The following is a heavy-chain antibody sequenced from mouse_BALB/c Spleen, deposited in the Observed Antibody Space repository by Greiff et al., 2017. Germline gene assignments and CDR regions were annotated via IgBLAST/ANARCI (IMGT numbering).Heavy chain of an antibody. CDR1: GFSLTGYG. Sequence: VKLVESGPGLVAPSQCLSITCTVSGFSLTGYGVNWVRQPPGKGLEWLGKIWGDGSTDYNSALKSRLSISKDNSKSHAFLTMSSLQTDNTASYYFAREGNYSFDYWGQGTTLTVSS. CDR2: IWGDGST. V-gene: IGHV2-6-7*01. J-gene: IGHJ2*01. CDR3: AREGNYSFDY. D-gene: IGHD2-1*01.